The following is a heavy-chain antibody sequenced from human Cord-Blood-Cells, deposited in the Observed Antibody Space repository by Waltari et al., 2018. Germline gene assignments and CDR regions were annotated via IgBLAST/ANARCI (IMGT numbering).Heavy chain of an antibody. CDR1: GGTFSSDA. V-gene: IGHV1-69*18. CDR2: IIPIFGTA. Sequence: QVQLAQSGAEVQKPGCSVKVSCKASGGTFSSDAISGVRQAPGQGLEWMGRIIPIFGTANYAQKFQGRVTITADESTSTAYMELSSLRSEDTAVYYCARGGGFEDGYNFYYWGQGTLVTVSS. J-gene: IGHJ4*02. D-gene: IGHD5-12*01. CDR3: ARGGGFEDGYNFYY.